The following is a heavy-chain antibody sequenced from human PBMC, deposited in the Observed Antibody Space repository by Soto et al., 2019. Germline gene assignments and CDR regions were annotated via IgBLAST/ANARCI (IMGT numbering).Heavy chain of an antibody. CDR3: ARGDTYYYDSSGYPSDYYYYGMDV. J-gene: IGHJ6*02. CDR1: GFTFSSYS. CDR2: ISSSSSYI. Sequence: EVQLVESGGGLVKPGGSLRLSCAASGFTFSSYSMNWVRQAPGKGLEWVSSISSSSSYIYYADSVKGRFTISRDNAKNSLYLQMNSLRAEDMAVYYCARGDTYYYDSSGYPSDYYYYGMDVWGQGTTVTVSS. V-gene: IGHV3-21*01. D-gene: IGHD3-22*01.